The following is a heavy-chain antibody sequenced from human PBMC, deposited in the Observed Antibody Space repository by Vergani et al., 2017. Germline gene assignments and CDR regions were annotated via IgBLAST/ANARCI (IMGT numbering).Heavy chain of an antibody. Sequence: QLQLQESGPGLVKPSETLSLTCTVSGGSISSSSYYWGWIRQPPGKGLEWIGSIYYSGSTYYNPPLKSRVTISVDTSKNQFSLEVTSVTAADTAIYFCARTESFILRYFHWALWGQGTLVTVSS. D-gene: IGHD3-9*01. V-gene: IGHV4-39*01. CDR1: GGSISSSSYY. J-gene: IGHJ4*02. CDR2: IYYSGST. CDR3: ARTESFILRYFHWAL.